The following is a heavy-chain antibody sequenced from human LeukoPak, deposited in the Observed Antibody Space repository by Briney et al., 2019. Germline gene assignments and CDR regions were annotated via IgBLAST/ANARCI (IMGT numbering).Heavy chain of an antibody. J-gene: IGHJ4*02. CDR3: ARGVVSGSDY. Sequence: SETLSLTCTVSGSISGYYWSWIRQPSGKGLEWIGYIYYSGSTNYNPSLKSRVTISVDTSKNQFSLKLSSVTAADTAVYYCARGVVSGSDYWGQGTLVTVSS. CDR2: IYYSGST. D-gene: IGHD3-3*01. CDR1: GSISGYY. V-gene: IGHV4-59*08.